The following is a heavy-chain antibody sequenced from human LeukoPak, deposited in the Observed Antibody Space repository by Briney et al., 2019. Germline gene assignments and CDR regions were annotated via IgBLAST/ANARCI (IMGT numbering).Heavy chain of an antibody. V-gene: IGHV4-34*01. CDR2: INHSGST. Sequence: SETLSLTCAVYGVSFSGYYWSWIRQPPGKGLEWIGEINHSGSTNYNPSLKSRVTISVDTSKNQFSLKLSSVTAADTAVYYCARGVPLVTPYFDYWGQGTLVTVSS. D-gene: IGHD3-9*01. CDR3: ARGVPLVTPYFDY. J-gene: IGHJ4*02. CDR1: GVSFSGYY.